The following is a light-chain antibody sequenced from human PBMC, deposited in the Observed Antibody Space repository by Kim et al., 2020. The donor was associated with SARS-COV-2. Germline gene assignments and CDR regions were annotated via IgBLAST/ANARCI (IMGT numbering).Light chain of an antibody. J-gene: IGKJ2*01. CDR2: AAS. CDR1: QSISSY. V-gene: IGKV1-39*01. Sequence: SVSVGDRVTITCRASQSISSYLNWYQQKPGKAPKLLIYAASSLQSGVPSRFSGSGSGTDFTLTISSLQPEDFATYYCQQSYSTLYTFGQGTKLEIK. CDR3: QQSYSTLYT.